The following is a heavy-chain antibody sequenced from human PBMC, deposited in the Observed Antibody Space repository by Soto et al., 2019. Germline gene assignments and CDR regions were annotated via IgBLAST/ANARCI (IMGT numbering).Heavy chain of an antibody. V-gene: IGHV3-11*01. Sequence: GGSLRLSCAASGFTFSDYYMSWIRQAPGKGLEWVSYISSSGSTIYYADSVKGRFTISRDNTKNSLYLQMNSLRAEDTAVYYCARAPLPGQLPVWGQGTLVTVSS. CDR1: GFTFSDYY. J-gene: IGHJ4*02. CDR3: ARAPLPGQLPV. D-gene: IGHD1-1*01. CDR2: ISSSGSTI.